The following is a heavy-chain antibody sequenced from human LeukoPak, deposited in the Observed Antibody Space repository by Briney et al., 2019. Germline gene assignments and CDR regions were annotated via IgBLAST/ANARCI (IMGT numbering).Heavy chain of an antibody. Sequence: GGSLRLSCAASGFTFSNAWMSWVRQAPGKGLEWVGRIKSKTDGGTTDYAAPVKGRFTISRDDSKNTLYLQMNSLKTEDTAVYYCTTDPRYYDLWSDLYGMDVWGQGTTVTVSS. D-gene: IGHD3-3*01. V-gene: IGHV3-15*01. CDR3: TTDPRYYDLWSDLYGMDV. CDR2: IKSKTDGGTT. CDR1: GFTFSNAW. J-gene: IGHJ6*02.